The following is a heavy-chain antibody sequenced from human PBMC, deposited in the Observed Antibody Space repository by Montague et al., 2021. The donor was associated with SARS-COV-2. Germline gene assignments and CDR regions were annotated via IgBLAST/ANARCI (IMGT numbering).Heavy chain of an antibody. Sequence: SDPLSLPCPVSGGSISSYYWGWVRQPPGKGLEWIGTINYSGKAYYNPSLESRVTISVDTSKNQFSLKVTSVTAADTAVYCCARRAQWQLSWFFDLWGRGTLVTVSS. CDR2: INYSGKA. CDR3: ARRAQWQLSWFFDL. D-gene: IGHD6-19*01. J-gene: IGHJ2*01. V-gene: IGHV4-39*01. CDR1: GGSISSYY.